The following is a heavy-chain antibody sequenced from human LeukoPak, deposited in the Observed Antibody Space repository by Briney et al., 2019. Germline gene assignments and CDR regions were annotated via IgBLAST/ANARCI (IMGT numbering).Heavy chain of an antibody. CDR1: GFTFSSYS. Sequence: PGGSLRLSCAASGFTFSSYSMNWLRQVPGKGLEWISYITSISSRIHYAGSVKGRFTISRDNAKNSLYLQMDSLRVEDTAVYYCTRDPHALDFWGQGTRVTVSS. J-gene: IGHJ1*01. CDR3: TRDPHALDF. V-gene: IGHV3-48*01. D-gene: IGHD3-9*01. CDR2: ITSISSRI.